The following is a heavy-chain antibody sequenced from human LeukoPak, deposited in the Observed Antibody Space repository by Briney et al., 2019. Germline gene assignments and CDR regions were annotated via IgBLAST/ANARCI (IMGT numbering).Heavy chain of an antibody. CDR1: GFTFDYYT. V-gene: IGHV3-43*01. CDR3: AKDMGTAMATRAFDY. J-gene: IGHJ4*02. D-gene: IGHD5-18*01. Sequence: PGGSLRLSCAASGFTFDYYTMHWVSQAPGKGLEWVSLISWDGGSTYYADSVKGRFTISRDNSKNSLYLQMNSLRTEDTALYYCAKDMGTAMATRAFDYWGQGTLVTVPS. CDR2: ISWDGGST.